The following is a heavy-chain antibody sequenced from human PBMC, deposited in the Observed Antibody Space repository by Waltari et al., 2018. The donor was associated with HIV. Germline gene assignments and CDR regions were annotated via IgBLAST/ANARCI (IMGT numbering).Heavy chain of an antibody. CDR2: IKSKTDGGKT. V-gene: IGHV3-15*01. D-gene: IGHD2-2*01. CDR3: TTGFRVPAATLLNAFDI. CDR1: GFTFSNAW. J-gene: IGHJ3*02. Sequence: EVQLVESGGGFVRTGGSLRLSCVASGFTFSNAWMSWVHQSPGKGLELVGRIKSKTDGGKTDYAAPVKGRFSISRDDSKNTLYMEMNSLKTEDTALYYCTTGFRVPAATLLNAFDIWGQGTLVTVSS.